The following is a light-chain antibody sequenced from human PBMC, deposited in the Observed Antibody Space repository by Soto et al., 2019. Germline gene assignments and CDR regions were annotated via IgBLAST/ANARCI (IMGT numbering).Light chain of an antibody. V-gene: IGKV1-5*01. CDR2: DAS. J-gene: IGKJ2*01. CDR3: QQYNSLST. Sequence: DIQMTQSPSTLSPSVGDRVTITCRASQSISRCLAWYQQKPGKAPQLLIYDASSLESGVPSRFSGSGSGTEFTLTISRLQHEDFATYYYQQYNSLSTFGQGTKLEIK. CDR1: QSISRC.